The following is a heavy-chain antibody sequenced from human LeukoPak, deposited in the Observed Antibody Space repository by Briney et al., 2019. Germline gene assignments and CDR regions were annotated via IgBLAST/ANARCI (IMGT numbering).Heavy chain of an antibody. Sequence: ASVKVSCKASGYTFTGYYMHWVRQAPGQGLAWMGWINPNSGGTNYAQKFQGRVTMTRDTSISTAYMELSRLRSDDTAVYYCARVRGYYDSSGYYYPNYYYGMDVWGQGTTVTVSS. CDR1: GYTFTGYY. D-gene: IGHD3-22*01. J-gene: IGHJ6*02. V-gene: IGHV1-2*02. CDR2: INPNSGGT. CDR3: ARVRGYYDSSGYYYPNYYYGMDV.